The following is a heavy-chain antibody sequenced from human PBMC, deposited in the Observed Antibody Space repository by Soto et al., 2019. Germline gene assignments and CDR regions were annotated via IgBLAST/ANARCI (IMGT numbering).Heavy chain of an antibody. J-gene: IGHJ6*02. CDR3: VYSSSPRYGMDV. CDR1: GGAFSSYA. Sequence: SVKVSCKASGGAFSSYAISWVRRAPGQGLEWMGGIIPIFGTANYAQKFQGRVTITADESTSTAYMELSSLRSEDTAVYYCVYSSSPRYGMDVWGQGTTVTVSS. D-gene: IGHD6-13*01. V-gene: IGHV1-69*13. CDR2: IIPIFGTA.